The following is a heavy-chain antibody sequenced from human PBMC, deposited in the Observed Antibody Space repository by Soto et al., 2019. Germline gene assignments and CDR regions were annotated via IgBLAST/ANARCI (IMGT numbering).Heavy chain of an antibody. CDR2: LSTSGSTM. D-gene: IGHD2-21*01. J-gene: IGHJ6*02. CDR1: GFTFSNYE. V-gene: IGHV3-48*03. CDR3: AREHITAGLHX. Sequence: GGSLRLSFTASGFTFSNYEMTWVRQAPGKGLEWVSYLSTSGSTMYYADSVKGRFTISRDNAKNSLFLQMNSLRAEDTAVYYCAREHITAGLHXWGQGTTFTVS.